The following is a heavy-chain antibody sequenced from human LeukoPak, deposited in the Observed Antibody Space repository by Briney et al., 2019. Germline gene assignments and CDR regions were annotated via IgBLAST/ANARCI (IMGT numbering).Heavy chain of an antibody. J-gene: IGHJ4*02. CDR1: GVTFSSYS. D-gene: IGHD2-15*01. CDR2: ISSSSSYI. V-gene: IGHV3-21*04. Sequence: GGSLRLSCAASGVTFSSYSMNWVRQAPGKGLEWVSSISSSSSYIYYADSVKGRFTISRDNAKNSLYLQMNSLRAEDTAVYYCARDEDDYGDYWGQGTLVTVSS. CDR3: ARDEDDYGDY.